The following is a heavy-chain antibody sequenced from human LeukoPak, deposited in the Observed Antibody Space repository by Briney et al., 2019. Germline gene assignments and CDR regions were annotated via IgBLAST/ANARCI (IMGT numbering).Heavy chain of an antibody. V-gene: IGHV3-11*03. CDR3: ARLIRAWFDY. D-gene: IGHD3-22*01. CDR2: ISSSSSYT. Sequence: GGSLRLSCAASRFTFIDYYMSWIRQAPGKGLEWVSYISSSSSYTNYADSVKGRFTISRDNAKNSLYLQMNSLRAEDTAVYYCARLIRAWFDYWGQGTLVTVSS. CDR1: RFTFIDYY. J-gene: IGHJ4*02.